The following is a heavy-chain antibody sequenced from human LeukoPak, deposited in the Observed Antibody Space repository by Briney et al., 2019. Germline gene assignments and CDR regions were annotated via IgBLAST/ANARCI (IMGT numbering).Heavy chain of an antibody. CDR3: ARGAARSHYYYMDV. D-gene: IGHD6-13*01. J-gene: IGHJ6*03. CDR1: GFTFSSYG. Sequence: SGGSLRLSCAASGFTFSSYGMSWVRLAPGKGLEWVAFLRDDGSKIYYVDSVKGRFIISRDKPKNTLFLQMNSLRTEDTAVYYCARGAARSHYYYMDVWGKGTTVTISS. V-gene: IGHV3-30*02. CDR2: LRDDGSKI.